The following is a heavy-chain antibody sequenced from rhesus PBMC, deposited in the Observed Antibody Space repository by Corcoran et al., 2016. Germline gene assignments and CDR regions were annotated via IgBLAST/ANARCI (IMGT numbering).Heavy chain of an antibody. Sequence: QVQLQESGPGLVKPSETLSLTCAVSGGSVSSSNWWSWIRQPPGKGLEWIGYISGSSGSTYYNPSLKSRVTISTDTSKNQFSLKLSSVTAADTAVYYCASIAGTTGFVVFDYWGQGVLVTVSS. J-gene: IGHJ4*01. CDR2: ISGSSGST. CDR1: GGSVSSSNW. V-gene: IGHV4-65*01. CDR3: ASIAGTTGFVVFDY. D-gene: IGHD1-20*01.